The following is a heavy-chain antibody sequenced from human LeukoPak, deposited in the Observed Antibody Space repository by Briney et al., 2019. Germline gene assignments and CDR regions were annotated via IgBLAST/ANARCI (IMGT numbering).Heavy chain of an antibody. V-gene: IGHV1-18*01. D-gene: IGHD2-2*01. J-gene: IGHJ6*02. CDR1: GYTFTSYA. Sequence: ASVKVSCKASGYTFTSYAMNWVRQAPGQGLEWMGRINTYNGDTDYAQNVRGRVIMTTDTSTSTGYMELRGLRSDDTAVYYCARDGVVIRGAFTLSYNAMDVWGQGTTVAVSS. CDR3: ARDGVVIRGAFTLSYNAMDV. CDR2: INTYNGDT.